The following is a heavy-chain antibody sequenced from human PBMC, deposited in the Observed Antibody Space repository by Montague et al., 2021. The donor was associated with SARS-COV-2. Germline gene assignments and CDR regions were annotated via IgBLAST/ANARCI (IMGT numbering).Heavy chain of an antibody. J-gene: IGHJ6*02. V-gene: IGHV4-59*01. CDR1: GGSISSYY. D-gene: IGHD3-10*02. CDR3: ANVRRTQVVFGTLNYGMDV. Sequence: SETLSLTCTVSGGSISSYYWSWIRQPPGRGLQWIGYISYSGSTNYNPSLKSRVTISVDTSKNHFTLRLSSVTAADTTVYYCANVRRTQVVFGTLNYGMDVWGRGTTVTVSS. CDR2: ISYSGST.